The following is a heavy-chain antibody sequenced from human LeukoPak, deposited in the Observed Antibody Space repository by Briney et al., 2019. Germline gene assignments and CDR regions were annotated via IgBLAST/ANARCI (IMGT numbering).Heavy chain of an antibody. Sequence: GGSLRLSCAASGFTFSSYAMIWVRQAPGKGLELVSTISGSCDDTYYADSVKGRFTISRDNSKNTLYLQMHRLSAEDTAVYYCARRIPATASGLDYWGQGTLVTVSS. CDR2: ISGSCDDT. J-gene: IGHJ4*02. CDR3: ARRIPATASGLDY. D-gene: IGHD2-2*01. V-gene: IGHV3-23*01. CDR1: GFTFSSYA.